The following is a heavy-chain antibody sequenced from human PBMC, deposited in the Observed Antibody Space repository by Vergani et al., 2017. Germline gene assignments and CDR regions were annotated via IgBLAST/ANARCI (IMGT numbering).Heavy chain of an antibody. Sequence: QVQLQQWGAGLLKPSETLSLTCAVYGGSFSGYYWSWIRQPPGKGLEWIGEINHSGSTNYNPSLKSRVTISVDTSKNQFSLKLSSVTAADTAVYYCARVESIVVVPAARGVHWFDPWGQGTLVTVSS. V-gene: IGHV4-34*01. CDR3: ARVESIVVVPAARGVHWFDP. J-gene: IGHJ5*02. CDR2: INHSGST. CDR1: GGSFSGYY. D-gene: IGHD2-2*01.